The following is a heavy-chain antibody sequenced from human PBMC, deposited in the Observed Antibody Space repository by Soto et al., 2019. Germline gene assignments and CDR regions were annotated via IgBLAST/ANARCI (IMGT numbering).Heavy chain of an antibody. CDR1: GGSLSSGGYY. Sequence: SETLSLTCTVSGGSLSSGGYYWSWIRQHPGKGLEWIGYIYYSGSTYYNPSLKSRVTISVDTSKNQFSLKLSSVTAADTAVYYCARARPDYYDSSGYPDYWGQGTLVTVSS. V-gene: IGHV4-31*03. CDR2: IYYSGST. CDR3: ARARPDYYDSSGYPDY. D-gene: IGHD3-22*01. J-gene: IGHJ4*02.